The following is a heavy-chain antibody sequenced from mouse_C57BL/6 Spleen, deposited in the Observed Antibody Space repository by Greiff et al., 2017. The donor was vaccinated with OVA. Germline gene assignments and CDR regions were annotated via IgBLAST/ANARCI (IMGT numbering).Heavy chain of an antibody. D-gene: IGHD2-4*01. V-gene: IGHV1-80*01. CDR1: GYAFSSYW. Sequence: QVQLKESGAELVKPGASVKISCKASGYAFSSYWMNWVKQRPGKGLEWIGQIYPGDGDTNYNGKFKGKATLTADKSSSTAYMQLSSLTSEDSAVYFCARSMDDYWFAYWGQGTLVTVSA. CDR2: IYPGDGDT. J-gene: IGHJ3*01. CDR3: ARSMDDYWFAY.